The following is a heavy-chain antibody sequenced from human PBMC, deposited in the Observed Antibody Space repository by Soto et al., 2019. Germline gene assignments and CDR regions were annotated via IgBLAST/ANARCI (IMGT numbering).Heavy chain of an antibody. V-gene: IGHV1-3*01. D-gene: IGHD2-2*01. CDR3: ARLPVVTAAISLEY. Sequence: QVQLVQSGAEVKKPGASVKVSCKASGYSFTSYAMHWVRQAPGQRLEWMGWINAGNGNTKYSQKFQGRVTITRDTSASTAYMELSSLRSEDTALYYCARLPVVTAAISLEYWGQGTLVTVSS. CDR2: INAGNGNT. CDR1: GYSFTSYA. J-gene: IGHJ4*02.